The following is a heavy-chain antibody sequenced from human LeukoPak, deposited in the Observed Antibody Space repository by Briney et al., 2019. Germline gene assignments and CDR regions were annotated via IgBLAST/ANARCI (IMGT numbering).Heavy chain of an antibody. Sequence: GSSVKVSCKASGGTISSYAISWVRQAPGQGLEWMGGIIPIFGTANYAQKFQGRVTITADESTSTAYIELSSLRSEDTAVYYCARSWNYYYFDYWGQGTLVTVSS. D-gene: IGHD1-7*01. CDR1: GGTISSYA. CDR3: ARSWNYYYFDY. CDR2: IIPIFGTA. V-gene: IGHV1-69*01. J-gene: IGHJ4*02.